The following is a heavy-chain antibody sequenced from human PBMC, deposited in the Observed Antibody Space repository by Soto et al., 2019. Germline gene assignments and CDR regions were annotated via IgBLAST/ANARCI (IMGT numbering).Heavy chain of an antibody. D-gene: IGHD2-2*01. CDR1: GFTFSSYS. Sequence: EVQLVESGGGLVQPGGSLRLSCAASGFTFSSYSMNLVRQAPGKGLEWVSYISSSSSNIYYADSVKGRFTITRDNEKNSRYLQLKGPKAKATAVYCFSRDYEGAYCISTSCYSDDYDSVEVWGQGTTVTVS. V-gene: IGHV3-48*01. CDR3: SRDYEGAYCISTSCYSDDYDSVEV. CDR2: ISSSSSNI. J-gene: IGHJ6*02.